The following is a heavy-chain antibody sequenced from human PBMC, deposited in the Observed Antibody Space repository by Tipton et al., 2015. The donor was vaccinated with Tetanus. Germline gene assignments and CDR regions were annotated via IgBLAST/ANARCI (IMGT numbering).Heavy chain of an antibody. Sequence: TLRLSCAASGFIFSSYGIHWVRQAPGKGLEWVSFLSSDGTHDYYADSAMGRFTISRDNSNNTVYLQMDSLRPEDTAVSYCAKDRKYYFDSWGQGTLVPVSS. D-gene: IGHD6-6*01. CDR3: AKDRKYYFDS. V-gene: IGHV3-30*19. CDR1: GFIFSSYG. CDR2: LSSDGTHD. J-gene: IGHJ4*02.